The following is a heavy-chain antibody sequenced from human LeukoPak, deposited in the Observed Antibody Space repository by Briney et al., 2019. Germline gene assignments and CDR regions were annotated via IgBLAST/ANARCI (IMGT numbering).Heavy chain of an antibody. CDR3: ARDRGWYFDL. CDR1: GFTFSSYG. J-gene: IGHJ2*01. V-gene: IGHV3-30*03. CDR2: ISYDGRDK. D-gene: IGHD3-10*01. Sequence: GGSLRLSCAASGFTFSSYGMQWVRQAPGKGLEWVAIISYDGRDKFYEDSVKGRFTISRDNSKNTLYLQMNNLRAEDTAVYYCARDRGWYFDLWGRGTLVTVSS.